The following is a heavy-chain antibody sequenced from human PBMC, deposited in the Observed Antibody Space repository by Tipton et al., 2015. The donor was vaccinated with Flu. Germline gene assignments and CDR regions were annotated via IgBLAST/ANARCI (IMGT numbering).Heavy chain of an antibody. J-gene: IGHJ4*02. CDR1: GFTFSDYY. CDR3: ARTVDFWSGYSPYYFDY. V-gene: IGHV3-11*01. Sequence: SLRLSCAASGFTFSDYYMSWIRQAPGKGLEGVSYISSSGSTIYYADSVKGRFTISRDNAKNSLYLQMNSLRAEDTAVYYCARTVDFWSGYSPYYFDYWGQGTLVTVSS. D-gene: IGHD3-3*01. CDR2: ISSSGSTI.